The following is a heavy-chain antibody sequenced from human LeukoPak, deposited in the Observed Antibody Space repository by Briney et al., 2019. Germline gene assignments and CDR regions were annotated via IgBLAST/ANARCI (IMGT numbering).Heavy chain of an antibody. CDR2: IYYSGST. J-gene: IGHJ4*02. D-gene: IGHD3-10*01. V-gene: IGHV4-61*01. Sequence: PSETLSLTCTVSGGSISGGSYYWSWIRQPPGKGLEWIGYIYYSGSTKYNLSLKSRVTISVDTSKNQLSLKLSSVTAADTAVYYCASGECGLFDYWGQGTLVTVSS. CDR3: ASGECGLFDY. CDR1: GGSISGGSYY.